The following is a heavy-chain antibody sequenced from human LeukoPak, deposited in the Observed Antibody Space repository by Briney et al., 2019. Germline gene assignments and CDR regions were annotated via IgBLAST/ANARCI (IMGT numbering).Heavy chain of an antibody. Sequence: GGSLRLSCAASGFTFSSHAMSWVRQTPGKGLEWVSSVSSSGAATYYADSVKGRFIISSDNSKNTLYLQMNSLRAEDTAVYYCARGYGGTPGGAYFDYWGQGTLVTVSS. V-gene: IGHV3-23*01. CDR2: VSSSGAAT. CDR1: GFTFSSHA. J-gene: IGHJ4*02. D-gene: IGHD4-23*01. CDR3: ARGYGGTPGGAYFDY.